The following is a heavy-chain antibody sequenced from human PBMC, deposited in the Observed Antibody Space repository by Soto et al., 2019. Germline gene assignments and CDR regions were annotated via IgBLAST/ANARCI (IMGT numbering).Heavy chain of an antibody. V-gene: IGHV3-23*01. D-gene: IGHD6-19*01. CDR1: GFTFSNFG. CDR2: IGVDGVTT. CDR3: VKDRTMAAPNDYFDY. J-gene: IGHJ4*02. Sequence: EVQLLESGGDLVQPGGSLRLSCVASGFTFSNFGMSWVRQAPGQGLQWVSIIGVDGVTTYYADSVRGRFTISRDNSKNTLYLKLHSLRAEDTAIYYCVKDRTMAAPNDYFDYWGQGTLVTVSS.